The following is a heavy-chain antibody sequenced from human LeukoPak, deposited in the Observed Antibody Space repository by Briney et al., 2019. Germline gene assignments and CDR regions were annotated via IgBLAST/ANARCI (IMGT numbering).Heavy chain of an antibody. CDR3: ARAGQADYDFWSGYYSLVYYYYYYMDV. CDR1: GGSFSGYY. V-gene: IGHV4-34*01. Sequence: PSETLSLTCAVYGGSFSGYYWSWIRQPPGKGLEGIGEINHRGSTNYNPSLKSRVTISVDTSKNQFSLKLSSVTAADTAVYYCARAGQADYDFWSGYYSLVYYYYYYMDVWGKGTTVTVSS. CDR2: INHRGST. J-gene: IGHJ6*03. D-gene: IGHD3-3*01.